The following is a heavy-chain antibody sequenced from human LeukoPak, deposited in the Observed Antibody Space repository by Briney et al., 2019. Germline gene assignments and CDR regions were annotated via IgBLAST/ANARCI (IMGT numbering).Heavy chain of an antibody. V-gene: IGHV3-74*01. CDR2: LNRDGSST. Sequence: PGGSLRLSCTASGFSFNNYWMHWVRQAPGKGLVWVSRLNRDGSSTNYADSVKGRFNISRDNAKNTLYLQMNSLRADDTAMYYCARPDSSGRPTNWGQGTLVIVSS. J-gene: IGHJ4*02. D-gene: IGHD3-22*01. CDR3: ARPDSSGRPTN. CDR1: GFSFNNYW.